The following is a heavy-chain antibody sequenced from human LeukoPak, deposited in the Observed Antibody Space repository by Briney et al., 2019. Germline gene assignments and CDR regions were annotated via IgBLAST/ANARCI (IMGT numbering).Heavy chain of an antibody. J-gene: IGHJ5*02. V-gene: IGHV3-7*04. Sequence: GESLRLSCAASGFTFSNYWMTWVRQAPGKGLEWVANINEDGSEKYHVDSVKGRFTISRDNAKNLLYLQMNSLTAEDTAVYSCARGKLIPGPWGQGTLVTVSS. CDR1: GFTFSNYW. CDR3: ARGKLIPGP. CDR2: INEDGSEK.